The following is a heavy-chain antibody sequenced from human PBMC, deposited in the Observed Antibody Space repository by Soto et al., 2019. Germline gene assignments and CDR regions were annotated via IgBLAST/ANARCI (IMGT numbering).Heavy chain of an antibody. V-gene: IGHV4-38-2*01. CDR3: ARGENDAFDI. Sequence: SETLSPTGAVSAYSITNAYYWAWIRQPPGKGLEWIGSIYRSGNTYYNPSLKSRVTISVDTSENHFSLKLISVTAADTAVYYCARGENDAFDIWGQGTMVT. CDR1: AYSITNAYY. J-gene: IGHJ3*02. CDR2: IYRSGNT.